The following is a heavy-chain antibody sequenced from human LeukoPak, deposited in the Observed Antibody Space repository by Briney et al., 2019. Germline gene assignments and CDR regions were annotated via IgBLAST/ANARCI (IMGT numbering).Heavy chain of an antibody. CDR3: ARAEFWSGPPDY. J-gene: IGHJ4*02. CDR2: IYYSGST. D-gene: IGHD3-3*01. CDR1: GGSISSYY. Sequence: KPSETLSLTCTVSGGSISSYYWSWIRQPPGKGLERIGYIYYSGSTNYNPSLKSRVTISVDTSKNQFSLKLSSVTAADTAVYYCARAEFWSGPPDYWGQGTLVTVSS. V-gene: IGHV4-59*01.